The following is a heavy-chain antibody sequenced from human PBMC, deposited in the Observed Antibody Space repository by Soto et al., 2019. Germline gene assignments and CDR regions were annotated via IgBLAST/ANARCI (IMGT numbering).Heavy chain of an antibody. V-gene: IGHV4-61*01. J-gene: IGHJ6*03. CDR3: ASFVSSCSSTTCSTREKV. CDR2: IYSSGST. Sequence: QVQLQESGPGLVKPSETLSLTCTVSGGSVSSDTHYWSWIRQPPGKRLEWIGFIYSSGSTNYNPSLKSRVTLSVDTSKNQFSLKLSFVIVLETAVYHCASFVSSCSSTTCSTREKVWGKGTTVTVS. D-gene: IGHD2-2*01. CDR1: GGSVSSDTHY.